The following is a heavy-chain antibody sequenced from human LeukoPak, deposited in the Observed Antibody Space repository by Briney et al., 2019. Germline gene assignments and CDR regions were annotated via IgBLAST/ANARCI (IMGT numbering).Heavy chain of an antibody. D-gene: IGHD4-23*01. Sequence: QASETLSLTCTVSGGSISSGDCYWSWIRQPPGKGLEWIGYIYYSGSTYYNPSLKSRVTISVDTSKNQFSLKLSSVTAADTAVYYCARHSFGGFDIWGQGTMVTVSS. J-gene: IGHJ3*02. CDR1: GGSISSGDCY. CDR2: IYYSGST. V-gene: IGHV4-30-4*08. CDR3: ARHSFGGFDI.